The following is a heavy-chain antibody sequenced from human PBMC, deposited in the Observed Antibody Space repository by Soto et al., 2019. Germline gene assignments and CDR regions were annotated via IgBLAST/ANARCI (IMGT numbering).Heavy chain of an antibody. V-gene: IGHV3-13*01. D-gene: IGHD6-13*01. J-gene: IGHJ4*02. CDR1: GFTFSGFD. CDR3: AKSQEIGTHFFDS. CDR2: IGTAGDT. Sequence: GGSLRLSCEASGFTFSGFDMHWVRQPTGTGLEWVSSIGTAGDTYYAVSVKGRFTISRDNAKNSLSLQMNSLRAGDMAVYFCAKSQEIGTHFFDSWGQGTQVTVS.